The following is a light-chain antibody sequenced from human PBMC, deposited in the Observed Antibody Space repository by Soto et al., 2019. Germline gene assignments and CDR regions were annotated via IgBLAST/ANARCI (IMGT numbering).Light chain of an antibody. V-gene: IGKV1-12*01. CDR3: QQYGSSPPFA. CDR1: QGISRW. J-gene: IGKJ4*01. CDR2: AAS. Sequence: DIQMTQSPSSVSASVGDRITITCRASQGISRWLAWYQQKPGRAPKLLIYAASNLQTGVPSRFSGSGSGTDFALTITSLQAEDFATYHCQQYGSSPPFAFGGGTKIEIK.